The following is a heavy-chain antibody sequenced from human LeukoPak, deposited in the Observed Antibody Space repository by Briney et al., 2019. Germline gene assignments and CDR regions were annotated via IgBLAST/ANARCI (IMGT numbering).Heavy chain of an antibody. J-gene: IGHJ4*02. D-gene: IGHD3-3*01. Sequence: KPGGSLRLSCVASGFTFRTYWLTWVRQAPGKGLEWIGEISEGGMTNYNPSLQSRVTMSLDKSKRQFSLKLTSVTAADTATYFCARVIPHGWRQNDFWGQGTLVTVSS. V-gene: IGHV4-4*01. CDR1: GFTFRTYW. CDR3: ARVIPHGWRQNDF. CDR2: ISEGGMT.